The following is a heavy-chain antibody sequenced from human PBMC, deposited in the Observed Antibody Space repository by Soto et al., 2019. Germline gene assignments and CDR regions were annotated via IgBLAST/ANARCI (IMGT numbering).Heavy chain of an antibody. J-gene: IGHJ6*03. D-gene: IGHD6-19*01. V-gene: IGHV3-33*01. Sequence: GGSLRLSCAASGFTFSSYGMHWVRQAPGKGLEWVAVIWYDGSNKYYADYVKGRFTISRDNSKNTLYLQMNSLRAEDTAVYYCARDQNRGRGWAYYMDVWGKGTTVTVSS. CDR2: IWYDGSNK. CDR3: ARDQNRGRGWAYYMDV. CDR1: GFTFSSYG.